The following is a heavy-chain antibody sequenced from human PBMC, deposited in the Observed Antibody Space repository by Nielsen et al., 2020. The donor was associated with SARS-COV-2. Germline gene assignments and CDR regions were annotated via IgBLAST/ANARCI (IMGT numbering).Heavy chain of an antibody. Sequence: ASVKVSCKASGYTFTSYGISWVRQAPGQGLEWMGWISAYNGNTNYAQKLQGRVTMTTDTSTSTAYMELSSLRSEDTAVYYCAREVVARINRREGYYYYGMDVWGQGTTVTVSS. J-gene: IGHJ6*02. CDR3: AREVVARINRREGYYYYGMDV. V-gene: IGHV1-18*01. D-gene: IGHD2-2*01. CDR1: GYTFTSYG. CDR2: ISAYNGNT.